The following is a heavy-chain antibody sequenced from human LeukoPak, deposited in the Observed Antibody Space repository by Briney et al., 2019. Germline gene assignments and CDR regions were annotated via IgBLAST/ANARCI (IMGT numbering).Heavy chain of an antibody. CDR2: IKSKTDGGTT. CDR1: GFTFSNAW. Sequence: GGSLRLSCAASGFTFSNAWMSWVGQAPGKGREWGGRIKSKTDGGTTEYAAPVKGRFTISRDDSKNTLYLQMNSLKTEDTAVYYCTTDGAGSDYGDSNDAFDIWGQGTMVTVSS. CDR3: TTDGAGSDYGDSNDAFDI. V-gene: IGHV3-15*01. J-gene: IGHJ3*02. D-gene: IGHD4-17*01.